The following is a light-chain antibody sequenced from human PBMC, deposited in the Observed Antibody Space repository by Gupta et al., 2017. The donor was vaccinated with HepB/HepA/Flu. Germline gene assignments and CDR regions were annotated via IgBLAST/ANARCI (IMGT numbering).Light chain of an antibody. Sequence: SSALTQDPTVSVALGQTVRITCQGDSLRSYYASWYQQKPGQAPVLVIYGKNNRPSGSPDRFSGSSSGNTAALTITGAQAEEEADYYCNSRDSSGNNAVIFGGGTKLTVL. J-gene: IGLJ2*01. CDR2: GKN. V-gene: IGLV3-19*01. CDR3: NSRDSSGNNAVI. CDR1: SLRSYY.